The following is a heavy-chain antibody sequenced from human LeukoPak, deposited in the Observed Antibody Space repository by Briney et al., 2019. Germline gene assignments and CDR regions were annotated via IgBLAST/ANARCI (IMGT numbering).Heavy chain of an antibody. J-gene: IGHJ4*02. V-gene: IGHV6-1*01. D-gene: IGHD5-24*01. CDR2: TYYRSKWYN. CDR1: GDSVSSINAA. Sequence: SQTLSLTCAISGDSVSSINAAWNWIRQSPLRGLEWLGRTYYRSKWYNDYSVSVESRITINPDTSKNQFSLQLGSVTPEDTAVYYCARNTPPDAYTFDYWGQGTLVTVSS. CDR3: ARNTPPDAYTFDY.